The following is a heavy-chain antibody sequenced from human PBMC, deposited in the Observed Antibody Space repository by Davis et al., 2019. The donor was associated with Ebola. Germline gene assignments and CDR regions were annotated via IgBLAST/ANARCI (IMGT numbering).Heavy chain of an antibody. Sequence: PSETLSLTCAASGFTFSNYAMSWVRQAPGRGLEWVSAISGSGSSTYYADSVKGRFTISRDNSKNTLYLQMNSLRAEDTAVYYCAKVEKYGYWGQGTLVTVSS. J-gene: IGHJ4*02. D-gene: IGHD2-8*01. CDR3: AKVEKYGY. CDR1: GFTFSNYA. CDR2: ISGSGSST. V-gene: IGHV3-23*01.